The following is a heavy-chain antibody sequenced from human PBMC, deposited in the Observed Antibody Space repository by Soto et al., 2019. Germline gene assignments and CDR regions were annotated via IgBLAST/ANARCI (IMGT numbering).Heavy chain of an antibody. J-gene: IGHJ4*02. V-gene: IGHV4-39*01. CDR3: ACLFPYVSSGYQLNY. CDR2: IYYLGNT. D-gene: IGHD3-22*01. Sequence: PSETLSLTCTVSGGSISSSSSYWGWIRQPPGKGLEWVGSIYYLGNTYYNPSLGGRVSISVDPSKNQFSLKLNSVTAADTAVFYCACLFPYVSSGYQLNYLGQGTLVPVSS. CDR1: GGSISSSSSY.